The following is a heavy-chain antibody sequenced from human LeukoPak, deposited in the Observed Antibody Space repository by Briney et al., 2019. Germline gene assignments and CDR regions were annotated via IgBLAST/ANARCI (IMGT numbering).Heavy chain of an antibody. CDR2: ISAYNGNT. CDR1: GFTFTSYG. V-gene: IGHV1-18*04. D-gene: IGHD5-12*01. Sequence: ASVKVPCKASGFTFTSYGISWVRQAPGQGLEWMGWISAYNGNTNYAQKFQGRVTMTADTSTRTAYMELRSLRSDDTAVYYCARDRGGYDSYYFDYWGQGTLVTVSS. J-gene: IGHJ4*02. CDR3: ARDRGGYDSYYFDY.